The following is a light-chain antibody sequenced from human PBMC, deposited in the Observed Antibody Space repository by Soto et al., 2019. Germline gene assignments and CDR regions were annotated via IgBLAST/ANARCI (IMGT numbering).Light chain of an antibody. Sequence: QAVVTQEPSLTVSPGGTVTLTCGSSTGAVTSGHYPYWFQQKPGQAPRTLIHDTSNKHSWTPARFSGSLLGGKAALTLSGAQPEDEAEYYCLLSYSGARGVFGGGTKLTVL. CDR3: LLSYSGARGV. V-gene: IGLV7-46*01. J-gene: IGLJ2*01. CDR2: DTS. CDR1: TGAVTSGHY.